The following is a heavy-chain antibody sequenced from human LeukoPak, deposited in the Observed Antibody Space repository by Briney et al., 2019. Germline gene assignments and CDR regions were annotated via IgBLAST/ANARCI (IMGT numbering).Heavy chain of an antibody. Sequence: GGSLRLSCAASGFTFDDYGMSWVRQAPGKGLEWVSGINWNGGSTGYADSVKGRFTISRDNAKNSLYLQMNSLRAEDTALYYCARLGSYDSSGYKDYWGQGTLVTVSS. CDR3: ARLGSYDSSGYKDY. CDR1: GFTFDDYG. D-gene: IGHD3-22*01. V-gene: IGHV3-20*04. J-gene: IGHJ4*02. CDR2: INWNGGST.